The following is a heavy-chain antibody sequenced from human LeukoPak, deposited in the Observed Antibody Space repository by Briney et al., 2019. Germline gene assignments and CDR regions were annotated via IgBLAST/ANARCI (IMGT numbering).Heavy chain of an antibody. V-gene: IGHV3-23*01. Sequence: GGSLRLSCAASGFTFDDYGLSWVRQAPGKGLEWVSAIRGSGDRTHYADSVKGRFTISRDNSKNTLYLQMNSLKASDTAMYYCARHGLGRAAADDYWGQGTLVTVSS. CDR3: ARHGLGRAAADDY. J-gene: IGHJ4*02. CDR1: GFTFDDYG. CDR2: IRGSGDRT. D-gene: IGHD6-13*01.